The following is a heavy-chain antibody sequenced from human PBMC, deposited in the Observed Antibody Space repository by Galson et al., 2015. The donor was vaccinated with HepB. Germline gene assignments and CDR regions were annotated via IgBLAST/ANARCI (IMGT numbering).Heavy chain of an antibody. CDR2: INTNTGNP. J-gene: IGHJ4*02. CDR3: ARDGALWQQLVTGPDNFDY. Sequence: SVKVSCKASGYTFTSYAMNWVRQAPGQGLEWMGWINTNTGNPTYAQGFTGRFVFSLDTSVSTAYLQISSLKAEDTAVYYCARDGALWQQLVTGPDNFDYWGQGTLVTVSS. D-gene: IGHD6-13*01. CDR1: GYTFTSYA. V-gene: IGHV7-4-1*02.